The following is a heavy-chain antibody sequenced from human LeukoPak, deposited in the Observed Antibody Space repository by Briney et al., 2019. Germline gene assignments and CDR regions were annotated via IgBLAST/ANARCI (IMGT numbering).Heavy chain of an antibody. CDR1: GGSISSGSYY. CDR2: IYTSGST. J-gene: IGHJ5*02. CDR3: ARDLSSGSSNDWFDP. V-gene: IGHV4-61*02. D-gene: IGHD6-13*01. Sequence: SQTLSLTCTVSGGSISSGSYYGSWIRQPAGKGLEWIGRIYTSGSTNYNPSLKSRVTISVDTSKNQFSLKLSSVTAADTAVYYCARDLSSGSSNDWFDPWGQGTLVTVSS.